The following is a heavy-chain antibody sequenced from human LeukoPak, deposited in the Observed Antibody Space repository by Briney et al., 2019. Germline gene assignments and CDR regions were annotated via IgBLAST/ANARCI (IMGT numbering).Heavy chain of an antibody. J-gene: IGHJ3*02. V-gene: IGHV4-61*02. CDR2: IYTSGST. CDR1: GGSIRSGSYY. Sequence: SQTLSLTCTVSGGSIRSGSYYWRWIRQPAGKGLEWIGRIYTSGSTNYNPSLKSRVTISVDTSKNQFSLKLSSVTAADTAVYYCARDLGWLLAFDIWGQGTMVTVSS. CDR3: ARDLGWLLAFDI. D-gene: IGHD3-3*01.